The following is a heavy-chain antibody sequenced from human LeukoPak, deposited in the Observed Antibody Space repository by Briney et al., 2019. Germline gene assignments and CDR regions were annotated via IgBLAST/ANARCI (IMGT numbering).Heavy chain of an antibody. CDR3: ARDPRTVRI. CDR1: GFTFSDYY. J-gene: IGHJ4*02. V-gene: IGHV3-11*04. Sequence: GGPLRLSCAASGFTFSDYYMSWMRQAPGKGLEGFSYICSSGSTIYYADSVKGRFNISRDNAKNSLYLQMNSLRVEDTAVYYCARDPRTVRIWGQGTLVTVSS. CDR2: ICSSGSTI. D-gene: IGHD1-1*01.